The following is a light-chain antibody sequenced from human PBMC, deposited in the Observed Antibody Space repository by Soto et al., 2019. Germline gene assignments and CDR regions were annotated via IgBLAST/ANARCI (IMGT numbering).Light chain of an antibody. CDR2: DVN. Sequence: QSALTQPRSVSGSPGQSATISCTGTSSDVGGYNYVSWYQQHPGKVPKLMIYDVNKRPSGVPDRFSGSKSGNTASLTISGLQAEDEADYYCCSYAGSYTFGVFGGGTKVTVL. J-gene: IGLJ3*02. CDR3: CSYAGSYTFGV. CDR1: SSDVGGYNY. V-gene: IGLV2-11*01.